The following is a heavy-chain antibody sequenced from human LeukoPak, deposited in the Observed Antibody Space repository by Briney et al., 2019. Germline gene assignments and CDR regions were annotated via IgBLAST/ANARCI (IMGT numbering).Heavy chain of an antibody. CDR3: AKDHRIAVAGTPNYFDY. J-gene: IGHJ4*02. CDR1: GFTFSDYG. V-gene: IGHV3-23*01. CDR2: MSGDGATT. D-gene: IGHD6-19*01. Sequence: PGGSLRLSCAASGFTFSDYGMSWVRQAPGKGLEWVSAMSGDGATTYYADSVKGRFTISRDNSKNTLYLQMNSLRAEDTAVYYCAKDHRIAVAGTPNYFDYWGQGTLVTVSS.